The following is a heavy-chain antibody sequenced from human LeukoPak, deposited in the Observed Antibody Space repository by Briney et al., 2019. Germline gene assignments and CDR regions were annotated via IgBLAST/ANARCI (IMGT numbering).Heavy chain of an antibody. CDR2: ISPGGDIT. Sequence: GGSLRLSCAASGFTFSSHWMSWVRQAPGKGLEWVSGISPGGDITYYADSVRGWFTISRDNSKNTVYLQMNSLRAEDTAVYYCARDSDFDYWGQGTLVTVSS. CDR3: ARDSDFDY. V-gene: IGHV3-23*01. CDR1: GFTFSSHW. J-gene: IGHJ4*02.